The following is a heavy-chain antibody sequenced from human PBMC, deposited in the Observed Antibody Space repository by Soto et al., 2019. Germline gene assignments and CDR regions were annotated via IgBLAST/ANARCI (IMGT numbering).Heavy chain of an antibody. V-gene: IGHV3-23*01. Sequence: GGSLRLSCASSGFIFSTYAMNCFRQTPGNGLEWVSAISSSGDSTYYAESVRGRFTISRDNSINTLYLQMSRLRTEDTAVYYCAHPRGYGVFDAVDIWGQGTMVTVSS. J-gene: IGHJ3*02. D-gene: IGHD4-17*01. CDR1: GFIFSTYA. CDR2: ISSSGDST. CDR3: AHPRGYGVFDAVDI.